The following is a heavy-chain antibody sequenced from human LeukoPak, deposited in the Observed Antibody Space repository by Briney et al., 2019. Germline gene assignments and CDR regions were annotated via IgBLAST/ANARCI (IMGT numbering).Heavy chain of an antibody. D-gene: IGHD3-10*01. CDR2: ISISGGSA. CDR3: AKDRDLLFAHCWFDL. J-gene: IGHJ5*02. Sequence: GGSLRLSCAASGFTFSTYAMSWVRQAPGKGLEWVSGISISGGSAYYADSVKGRFTISRGNSKNTLYLQMNRLRAEDTAVYYCAKDRDLLFAHCWFDLWGQGILVTVSS. CDR1: GFTFSTYA. V-gene: IGHV3-23*01.